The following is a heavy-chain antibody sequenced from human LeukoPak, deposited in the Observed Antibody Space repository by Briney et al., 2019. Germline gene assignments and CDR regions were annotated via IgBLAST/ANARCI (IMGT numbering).Heavy chain of an antibody. D-gene: IGHD3-3*01. CDR2: INHSGST. J-gene: IGHJ3*02. CDR3: ARGLFGVVTKTAFDI. V-gene: IGHV4-34*01. CDR1: GGSFSGYY. Sequence: PSETLSLTCAVYGGSFSGYYWSWIRQPPGKGLEWIGEINHSGSTNYNPSLKSRVTISVDTSKNQFSLKLSSVTAADTAVYYCARGLFGVVTKTAFDIWGQGTMVTVSS.